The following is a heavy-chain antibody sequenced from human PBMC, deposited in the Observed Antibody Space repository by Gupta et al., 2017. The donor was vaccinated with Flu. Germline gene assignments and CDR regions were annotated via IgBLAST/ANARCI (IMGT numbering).Heavy chain of an antibody. CDR2: IYTSGST. J-gene: IGHJ2*01. D-gene: IGHD3-22*01. CDR1: GGSISSGSYY. V-gene: IGHV4-61*02. CDR3: ARGIYYYDSSGYNNWYFDL. Sequence: QVQLQESGPGLVKPSQTLSLTCTVSGGSISSGSYYWSWIRQPAGKGLEWIGRIYTSGSTNYKPSLKSRVTISVDTSKNQVSLKLSSVTAAETAVYYGARGIYYYDSSGYNNWYFDLGGRGTLVTVSS.